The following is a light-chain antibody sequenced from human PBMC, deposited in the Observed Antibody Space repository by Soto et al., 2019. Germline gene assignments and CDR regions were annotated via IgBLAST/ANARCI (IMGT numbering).Light chain of an antibody. CDR2: DAS. V-gene: IGKV3-11*01. CDR1: QSVSSY. J-gene: IGKJ4*01. CDR3: QQRSNWRALT. Sequence: EIMLTQSPATLSLSPGERATLSCRASQSVSSYLAWYQQKPGQAPRLLIYDASNRATGIPARFSGSGSGTDFTLTISSLEPEDFAVYYCQQRSNWRALTFGGGTKVEIK.